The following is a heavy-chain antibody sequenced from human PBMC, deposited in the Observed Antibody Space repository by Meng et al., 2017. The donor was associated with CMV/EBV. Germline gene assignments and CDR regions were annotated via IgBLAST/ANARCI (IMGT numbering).Heavy chain of an antibody. CDR1: GFTFDDYT. D-gene: IGHD5-12*01. Sequence: GGSLRLSCAASGFTFDDYTMHWVRQAPGKSLEWVSLISWDGGSTYYADSVKGRFTISRDNSKNSLYLQMNSLRTEDTALYYCAKDQDIVATGGAFDYWGQGTLVTVSS. V-gene: IGHV3-43*01. CDR2: ISWDGGST. CDR3: AKDQDIVATGGAFDY. J-gene: IGHJ4*02.